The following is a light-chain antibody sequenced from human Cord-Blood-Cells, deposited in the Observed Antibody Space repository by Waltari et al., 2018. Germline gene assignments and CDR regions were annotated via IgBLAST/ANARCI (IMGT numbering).Light chain of an antibody. CDR3: QQYNNWYT. Sequence: EIVITQSPPTLSVSPGDRATRSCRASQSVSSNLAWYQQKPGQAPRLLIYGASTRATGIPARFSGSGSGTQLTLTISSLQSEDFAVYYCQQYNNWYTFGQGTKREIK. CDR2: GAS. V-gene: IGKV3-15*01. CDR1: QSVSSN. J-gene: IGKJ2*01.